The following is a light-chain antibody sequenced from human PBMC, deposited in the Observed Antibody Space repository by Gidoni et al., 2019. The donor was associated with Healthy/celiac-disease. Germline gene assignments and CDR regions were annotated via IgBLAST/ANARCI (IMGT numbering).Light chain of an antibody. CDR3: QQYGSSLLT. CDR2: GAS. CDR1: QSVSSSY. V-gene: IGKV3-20*01. J-gene: IGKJ4*02. Sequence: VLTQSPVTLSLSPGERATLSCRGCQSVSSSYLDWYQQKPGQAPRLLIYGASSRATGIPERFSGSGSGTDFTLTISRLVPEDFAAYYCQQYGSSLLTFGGGTKVEI.